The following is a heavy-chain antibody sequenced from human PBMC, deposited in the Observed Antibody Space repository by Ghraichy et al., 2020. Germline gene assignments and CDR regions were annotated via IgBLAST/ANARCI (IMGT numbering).Heavy chain of an antibody. J-gene: IGHJ6*02. CDR1: GGSFSGYY. CDR3: ARDRTGYYYYYGMDV. D-gene: IGHD1-1*01. Sequence: LETLSLTCAVYGGSFSGYYWSWIRQPPGKGLEWIGEINHSGSTNYNPSLKSRVTISVDTSKNQFSLKLSSVTAADTAVHYCARDRTGYYYYYGMDVWGQGTTVTVSS. CDR2: INHSGST. V-gene: IGHV4-34*01.